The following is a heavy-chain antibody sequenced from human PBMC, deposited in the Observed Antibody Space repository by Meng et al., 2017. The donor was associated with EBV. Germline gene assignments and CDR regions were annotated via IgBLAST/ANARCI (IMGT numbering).Heavy chain of an antibody. CDR3: ARGLDYFDY. CDR1: GFSFTSYA. Sequence: QVQLWQSGAGVKNPGASVKVSCKASGFSFTSYAMHWVRQAPGQGLEWMGWISAYNGNTNYAQKLQGRVTMTTDTSTSTAYMELRSLRSDDTAVYYCARGLDYFDYWGQGTLVTVSS. CDR2: ISAYNGNT. V-gene: IGHV1-18*01. J-gene: IGHJ4*02.